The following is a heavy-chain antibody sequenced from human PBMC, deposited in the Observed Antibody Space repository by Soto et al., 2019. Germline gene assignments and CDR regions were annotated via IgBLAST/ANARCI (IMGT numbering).Heavy chain of an antibody. CDR3: ARTSAAGKYYYGMDV. CDR2: IYPGDSDP. V-gene: IGHV5-51*01. J-gene: IGHJ6*02. Sequence: GSLKISCKGSGYSFTSYWIGWGRQMPGKGLEWMGIIYPGDSDPRYSPSFQGQVTISADKSISTAYLQWSSLKASDTAMYYCARTSAAGKYYYGMDVWGQGTTVTVSS. CDR1: GYSFTSYW. D-gene: IGHD6-13*01.